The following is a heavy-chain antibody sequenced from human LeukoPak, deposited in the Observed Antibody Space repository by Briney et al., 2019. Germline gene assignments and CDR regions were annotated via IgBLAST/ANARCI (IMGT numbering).Heavy chain of an antibody. CDR2: ISGSGGST. Sequence: HPGGALRLSCAVSGFTFSSYAMSWVRQAPGKGLEWVSAISGSGGSTYYADSVKGRFTISRDNSKNTLYLQMNSLRAEDTAVYYCAKGFSYSSSWYSVPYYYGMDVWGQGTTVTVSS. CDR3: AKGFSYSSSWYSVPYYYGMDV. CDR1: GFTFSSYA. D-gene: IGHD6-13*01. V-gene: IGHV3-23*01. J-gene: IGHJ6*02.